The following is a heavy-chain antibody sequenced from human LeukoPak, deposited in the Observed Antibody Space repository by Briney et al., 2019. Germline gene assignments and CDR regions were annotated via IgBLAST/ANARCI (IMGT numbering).Heavy chain of an antibody. CDR3: ALRNDILTGYDY. J-gene: IGHJ4*02. CDR1: GGSISSGDYY. CDR2: IYYSGST. D-gene: IGHD3-9*01. V-gene: IGHV4-30-4*01. Sequence: PSQTLSLTCTVSGGSISSGDYYWSWIRQPPGKGLEWIGYIYYSGSTYYNPSLKSRVTISVDTSKNQFSLKLSSVTAADTAVYYCALRNDILTGYDYWSQGTLVTVSS.